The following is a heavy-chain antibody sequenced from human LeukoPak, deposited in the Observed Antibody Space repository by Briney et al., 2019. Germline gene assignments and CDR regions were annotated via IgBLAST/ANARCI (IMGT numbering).Heavy chain of an antibody. V-gene: IGHV3-64*01. Sequence: GGSLRLSCAASGFTFSSYAMHWVRQAPGKGLEYVSAISGNGDSTHYANSVKGRFTISRDNSKNTLYLQMGSLRSDDMAVYYCARAPGRYYGDFDYWGQGTLVTVSS. CDR2: ISGNGDST. CDR1: GFTFSSYA. D-gene: IGHD4-17*01. J-gene: IGHJ4*02. CDR3: ARAPGRYYGDFDY.